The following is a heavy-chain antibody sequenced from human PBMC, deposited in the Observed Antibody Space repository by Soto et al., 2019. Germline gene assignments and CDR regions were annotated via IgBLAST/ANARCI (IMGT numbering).Heavy chain of an antibody. D-gene: IGHD3-3*01. CDR1: GYTFTSYY. CDR3: ARYKIVEDYDFWSGYSAAFDI. J-gene: IGHJ3*02. Sequence: ASVKVSCKASGYTFTSYYMHWVRQAPGQGLEWMGIINPSGGNTSYAQKFQGRVTMTRDTSTSSVYMEMSSLRSEDTAVYYCARYKIVEDYDFWSGYSAAFDIWGQGTMVTVSS. V-gene: IGHV1-46*01. CDR2: INPSGGNT.